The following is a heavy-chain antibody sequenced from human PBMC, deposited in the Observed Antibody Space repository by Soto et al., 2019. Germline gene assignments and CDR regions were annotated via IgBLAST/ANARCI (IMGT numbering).Heavy chain of an antibody. Sequence: QVQLVETGGGVVQPGRSLRLSCAGSGFTFSSYGMHWVRQAPVKGLEWVAGISYAGSNKYYADSVKGRFTISRDNSKNTLYLQMTGLRAEDTAVYYCAKDRPSGSGPYYFGMDVCGQGTTVTVSS. V-gene: IGHV3-30*18. D-gene: IGHD1-26*01. CDR2: ISYAGSNK. J-gene: IGHJ6*02. CDR1: GFTFSSYG. CDR3: AKDRPSGSGPYYFGMDV.